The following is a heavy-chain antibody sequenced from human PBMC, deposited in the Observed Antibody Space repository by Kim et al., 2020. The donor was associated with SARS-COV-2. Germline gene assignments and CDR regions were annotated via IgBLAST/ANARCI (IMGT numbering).Heavy chain of an antibody. Sequence: SETLSLTCAVYGGSFSGYYWSWIRQPPGKGLEWIGEINHSGSTNYNPSLKSRVTISVDTSKNQFSLKLSSVTAADTAVYYCARGRPIVGATNNGREWFDYWGQGTLVTVSS. D-gene: IGHD1-26*01. J-gene: IGHJ4*02. CDR1: GGSFSGYY. CDR3: ARGRPIVGATNNGREWFDY. CDR2: INHSGST. V-gene: IGHV4-34*01.